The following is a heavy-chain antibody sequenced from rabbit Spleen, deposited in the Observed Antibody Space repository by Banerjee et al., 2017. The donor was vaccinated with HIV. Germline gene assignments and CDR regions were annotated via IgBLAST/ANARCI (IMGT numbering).Heavy chain of an antibody. Sequence: QSLEESGGDLVKPGASLTLTCTASGFSFSSGDYMCWVRQAPGKGLEWIACIYTGSSGSTYYASWATGRFTCSKTSSTTVTLQMTSLTAADTATYFCARDTSTSFSSYGMDLWGPGTLVTVS. D-gene: IGHD1-1*01. J-gene: IGHJ6*01. V-gene: IGHV1S40*01. CDR1: GFSFSSGDY. CDR2: IYTGSSGST. CDR3: ARDTSTSFSSYGMDL.